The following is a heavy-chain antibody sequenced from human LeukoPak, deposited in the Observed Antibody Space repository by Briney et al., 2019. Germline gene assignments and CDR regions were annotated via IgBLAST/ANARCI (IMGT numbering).Heavy chain of an antibody. D-gene: IGHD3-10*01. CDR3: ARDSSGLYGSGSYYYNWFDP. J-gene: IGHJ5*02. CDR1: GYTFTSYD. Sequence: ASVKVSCKASGYTFTSYDINWVRQATGQGLEWMGWMNPNSGNTGYAQKFQGRVTMTRNTSISTAYMELSSLRSEDTAVYYCARDSSGLYGSGSYYYNWFDPWGQGTLVTVSS. V-gene: IGHV1-8*01. CDR2: MNPNSGNT.